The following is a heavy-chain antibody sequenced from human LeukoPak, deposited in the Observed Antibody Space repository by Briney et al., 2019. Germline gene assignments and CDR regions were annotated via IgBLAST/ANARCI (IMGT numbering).Heavy chain of an antibody. J-gene: IGHJ4*02. V-gene: IGHV3-21*01. CDR2: ISSSSSYI. CDR1: GFTFSSYS. D-gene: IGHD3-10*01. CDR3: ARAGSGSYYYFDY. Sequence: PGGSLRLSCAASGFTFSSYSMNWVRQAPGKGLEWVSSISSSSSYIYYADSVKGRFTIPRDNAKNSLYLQMNSLRAEDTAVYYCARAGSGSYYYFDYWGQGTLVTVSS.